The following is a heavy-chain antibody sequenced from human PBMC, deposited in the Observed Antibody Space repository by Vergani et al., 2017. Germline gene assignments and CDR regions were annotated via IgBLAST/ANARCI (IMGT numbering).Heavy chain of an antibody. V-gene: IGHV1-69*02. CDR1: GGTFSSYT. D-gene: IGHD5-24*01. Sequence: QVQLVQSGAEVKKPGSSVKVSCKASGGTFSSYTISWVRQAPGQGLEWMGRIIPILGIANYAQKFQCRVTITADKSTSTAYMELSSLRSEDTAVYYCARVLKEIRDGYSHGMDVWGQGTTVTVSS. CDR2: IIPILGIA. J-gene: IGHJ6*02. CDR3: ARVLKEIRDGYSHGMDV.